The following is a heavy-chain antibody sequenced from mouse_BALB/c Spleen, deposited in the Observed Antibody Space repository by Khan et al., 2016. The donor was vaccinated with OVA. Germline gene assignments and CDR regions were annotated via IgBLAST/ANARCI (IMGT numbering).Heavy chain of an antibody. CDR3: ARQPYYHYNIMDY. CDR1: GFSLTNYG. D-gene: IGHD2-4*01. J-gene: IGHJ4*01. Sequence: VQLVESGPGLVAPSQSLSITCTISGFSLTNYGVQWVRQPPGKGLEWLVVIWSDGSTTYNLALKSRLTISKDISKSQVFLKMNSLQTNDTAMYFCARQPYYHYNIMDYWGQGISVTVSS. CDR2: IWSDGST. V-gene: IGHV2-6-1*01.